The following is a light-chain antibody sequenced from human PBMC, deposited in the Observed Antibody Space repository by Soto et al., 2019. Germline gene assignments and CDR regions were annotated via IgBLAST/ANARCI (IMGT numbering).Light chain of an antibody. CDR1: QTIFSW. J-gene: IGKJ2*03. CDR3: QQYNSYPYS. CDR2: KAS. V-gene: IGKV1-5*03. Sequence: FQMTQSPSTLSASVGDRVSITCRASQTIFSWLAWYQQKPGKAPKLLIYKASSLESGVPSRYSGSGSGTEFTLTISGLQPDDSATYFCQQYNSYPYSFGQGPKLEIK.